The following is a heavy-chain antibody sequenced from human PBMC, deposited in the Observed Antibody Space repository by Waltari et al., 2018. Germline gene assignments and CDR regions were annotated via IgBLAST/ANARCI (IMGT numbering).Heavy chain of an antibody. CDR1: GFSFRNYG. Sequence: QEQVVESGGGVVQPGGSLRLSCAASGFSFRNYGMHLVRQAPGKGLEWVATISYDGANKYHADSVKGRFTISRDNSKNTLYLQMNSLRAEETAVYYCAKDWRWEQLVYGFNIWGQGTMVTVSS. CDR3: AKDWRWEQLVYGFNI. J-gene: IGHJ3*02. D-gene: IGHD3-3*01. V-gene: IGHV3-30*18. CDR2: ISYDGANK.